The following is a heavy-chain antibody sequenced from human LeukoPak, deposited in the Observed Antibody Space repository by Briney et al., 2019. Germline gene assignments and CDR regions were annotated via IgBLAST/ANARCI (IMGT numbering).Heavy chain of an antibody. D-gene: IGHD1-26*01. CDR3: ARDVSGSYRVDVFDP. J-gene: IGHJ5*02. CDR2: INHSGST. Sequence: SETLSLTCAVYGGSFSGYYWSWIRQPPGKGLEWIGEINHSGSTNHNPSLKSRVTISVDTSKNQFSLKLSSVTAADTAVYYCARDVSGSYRVDVFDPWGQGTLVTVSS. V-gene: IGHV4-34*01. CDR1: GGSFSGYY.